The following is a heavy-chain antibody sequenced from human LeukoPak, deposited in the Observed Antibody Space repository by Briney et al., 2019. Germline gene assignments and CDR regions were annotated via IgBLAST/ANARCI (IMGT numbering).Heavy chain of an antibody. CDR2: INSAGSST. CDR1: GFTYSAYS. V-gene: IGHV3-74*01. CDR3: ARVGSPLYGDYVRDYYGMDV. D-gene: IGHD4-17*01. Sequence: GALRLSRAASGFTYSAYSMSWVRRAPGKGLVWVSHINSAGSSTYYADSVKGRVTTSRDNAKNTLYLQMNSLRAEDTAVYYCARVGSPLYGDYVRDYYGMDVWGQGTTVTVSS. J-gene: IGHJ6*02.